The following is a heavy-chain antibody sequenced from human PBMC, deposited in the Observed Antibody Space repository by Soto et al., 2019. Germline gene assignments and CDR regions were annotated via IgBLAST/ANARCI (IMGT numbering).Heavy chain of an antibody. CDR2: IYPAGPT. Sequence: GGSLRLSCAASGFTVSGMFMNWVRQAPGKGLEWVSVIYPAGPTYYADSVKGRFTISRDNSKNTLFLQLNDLRAEDTAVYYCARDADSSGLHYWGQGILVTVSS. J-gene: IGHJ4*02. CDR3: ARDADSSGLHY. V-gene: IGHV3-53*01. CDR1: GFTVSGMF. D-gene: IGHD6-19*01.